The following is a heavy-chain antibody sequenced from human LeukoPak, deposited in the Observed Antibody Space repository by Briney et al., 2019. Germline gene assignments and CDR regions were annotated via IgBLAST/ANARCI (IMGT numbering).Heavy chain of an antibody. V-gene: IGHV3-11*04. CDR3: AREGRTILEWLLYYFDY. Sequence: GGSLRLSCAASGFTFSDYYMSWIRQAPGKGLEWVSYISSSGSTIYYADSVKGRFTISRDNSKNTLYLQMNSLRAEDTAVYYCAREGRTILEWLLYYFDYWGQGTLVTVSS. CDR1: GFTFSDYY. D-gene: IGHD3-3*01. CDR2: ISSSGSTI. J-gene: IGHJ4*02.